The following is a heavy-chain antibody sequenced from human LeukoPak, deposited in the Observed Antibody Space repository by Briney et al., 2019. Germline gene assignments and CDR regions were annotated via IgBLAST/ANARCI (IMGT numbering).Heavy chain of an antibody. CDR3: ARNRKGSSVRYFDWLSYYYMDV. CDR1: GYTFTGYY. Sequence: VASVKVSCKASGYTFTGYYMHWVRQAPGQGLEWMGWINPNSGGTNYAQKFQGRVTMTRDTSISTAYMELSRLRSDDTAVYYCARNRKGSSVRYFDWLSYYYMDVWGKGTTVTISS. V-gene: IGHV1-2*02. CDR2: INPNSGGT. J-gene: IGHJ6*03. D-gene: IGHD3-9*01.